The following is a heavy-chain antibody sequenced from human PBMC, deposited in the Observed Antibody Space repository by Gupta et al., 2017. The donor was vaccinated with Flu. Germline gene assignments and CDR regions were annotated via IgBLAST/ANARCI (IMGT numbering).Heavy chain of an antibody. Sequence: GKPSQTLSLTCTVSGGSISSGGYYWSWIRQHPGKGLEWIGYIYYSGSTYYNPSLKSRVTISVDTSKNQFSLKLSSVTAADTAVYYFARVYYDSSGYYYFDYWGQGTLVTVSS. J-gene: IGHJ4*02. CDR2: IYYSGST. CDR1: GGSISSGGYY. D-gene: IGHD3-22*01. CDR3: ARVYYDSSGYYYFDY. V-gene: IGHV4-31*03.